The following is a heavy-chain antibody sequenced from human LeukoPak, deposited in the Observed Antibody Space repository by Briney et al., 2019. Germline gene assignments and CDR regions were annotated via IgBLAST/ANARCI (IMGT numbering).Heavy chain of an antibody. CDR2: IHRSGSP. CDR3: ARDRGYSGSFDY. D-gene: IGHD5-12*01. J-gene: IGHJ4*02. CDR1: LDSTTSNF. Sequence: SETLSLTCTVSLDSTTSNFWSWVRQPPGKGLEWIGEIHRSGSPNYNPSLQSRVTISIDRSRNQIVLELSSVTAADTAVYFCARDRGYSGSFDYWGQGTLVTVSS. V-gene: IGHV4-4*02.